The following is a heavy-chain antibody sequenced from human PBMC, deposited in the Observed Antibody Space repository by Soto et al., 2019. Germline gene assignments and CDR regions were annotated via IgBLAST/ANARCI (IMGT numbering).Heavy chain of an antibody. V-gene: IGHV3-23*01. D-gene: IGHD3-3*01. J-gene: IGHJ3*02. CDR1: GFTLSSYA. CDR3: ARGPTIFGVGVDAFDI. Sequence: EVQMLESGGGLVQPGGSLILSCAASGFTLSSYALSWVRQAPGKGLEWVSGISGSGDFTFDADSVRGRFTISRDNSMNTLYLQMNSLRVEDTAVYYCARGPTIFGVGVDAFDIWGQGTMATVSS. CDR2: ISGSGDFT.